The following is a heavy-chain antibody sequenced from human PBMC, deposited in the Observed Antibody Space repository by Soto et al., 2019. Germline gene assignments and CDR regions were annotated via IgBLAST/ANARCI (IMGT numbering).Heavy chain of an antibody. Sequence: SETLTLTCTVSGGYISSYDGSWIRQPPGKGLEWIGYIYYTGSTNYNPSLKRRVTISVDPSKNQFSLPLSTVTAADGSVYYGASAPYLGWFYLEYWGKGTLVPVSS. CDR2: IYYTGST. D-gene: IGHD3-3*01. J-gene: IGHJ4*02. CDR3: ASAPYLGWFYLEY. CDR1: GGYISSYD. V-gene: IGHV4-59*12.